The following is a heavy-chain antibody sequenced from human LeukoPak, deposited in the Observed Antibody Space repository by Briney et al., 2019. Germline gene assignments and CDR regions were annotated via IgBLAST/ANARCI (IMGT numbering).Heavy chain of an antibody. D-gene: IGHD2-15*01. V-gene: IGHV4-59*06. CDR3: ARFGSGYCSGGSCYSWFDP. CDR2: INYSGST. CDR1: GGSISTYY. Sequence: PSETLSLTCTVSGGSISTYYWTWIRQHPGKGLEWIGYINYSGSTYYNPSLKSRVTISVDTSQNQFSLKLSSVTAADTAVYYCARFGSGYCSGGSCYSWFDPWGQGTLVTVSS. J-gene: IGHJ5*02.